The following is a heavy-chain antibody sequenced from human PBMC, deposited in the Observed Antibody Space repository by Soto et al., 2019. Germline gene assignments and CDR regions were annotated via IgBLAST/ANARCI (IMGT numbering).Heavy chain of an antibody. CDR3: ARGAGGYDYFDY. D-gene: IGHD5-12*01. J-gene: IGHJ4*02. CDR1: GGSISSYY. CDR2: IYYSGST. V-gene: IGHV4-59*01. Sequence: SETLSLTCTVSGGSISSYYWSWIRQPPGKGLEWIGYIYYSGSTNYNPSLKSRVTISVDTSKNQFSLKLSSVTAADTAVYYCARGAGGYDYFDYWGQGTLVTVSS.